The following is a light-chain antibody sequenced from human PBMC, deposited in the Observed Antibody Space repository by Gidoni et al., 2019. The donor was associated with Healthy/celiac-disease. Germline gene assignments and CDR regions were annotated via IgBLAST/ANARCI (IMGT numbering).Light chain of an antibody. CDR1: QSVSSSY. J-gene: IGKJ1*01. Sequence: EIVLTQSPGTLSLSPGERATLSCRASQSVSSSYLAWYQQKPGQAPRLLIYGASSRATGIPDRFSGSGSGTDFTLTISRLEPEDFAVYYCQQYGSSPGFXQXTKVXIK. CDR2: GAS. V-gene: IGKV3-20*01. CDR3: QQYGSSPG.